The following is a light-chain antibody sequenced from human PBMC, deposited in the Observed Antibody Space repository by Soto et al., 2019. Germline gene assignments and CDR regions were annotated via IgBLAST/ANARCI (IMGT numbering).Light chain of an antibody. V-gene: IGLV2-14*01. J-gene: IGLJ1*01. CDR3: SSYTSSSPYV. CDR2: EVS. Sequence: QSVLTQPASVSGSPGQSITISCTGTSSDVGGYNYVSWYQQHPGTAPKLMIYEVSNRPSGVSNRFSGPKSGNTASLTISGLQAEDEADYYCSSYTSSSPYVFGTGTKVTVL. CDR1: SSDVGGYNY.